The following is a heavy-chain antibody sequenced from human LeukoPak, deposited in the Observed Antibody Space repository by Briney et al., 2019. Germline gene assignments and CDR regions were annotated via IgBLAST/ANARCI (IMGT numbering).Heavy chain of an antibody. J-gene: IGHJ4*02. CDR2: ISSSSSTI. CDR3: ARDLDLNFDY. V-gene: IGHV3-48*04. Sequence: PGGSLRLSCAASGFTFSSYSMNWVRQAPGKGLEWVSYISSSSSTIYYADSVKGRFNISRDNAKNSLYLQMNSLRAEDTAVYYCARDLDLNFDYWGQGTLVTVSS. CDR1: GFTFSSYS.